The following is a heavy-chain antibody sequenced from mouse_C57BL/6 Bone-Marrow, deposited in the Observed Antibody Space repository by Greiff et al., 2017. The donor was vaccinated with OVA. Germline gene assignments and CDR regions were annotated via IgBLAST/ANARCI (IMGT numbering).Heavy chain of an antibody. Sequence: EVMLVESGGGLVKPGGSLKLSCAASGFTFSSYAMSWVRQTPEKRLEWVATISDGGSYTYYPDNVKGRFTISRDNAKNNLYLQMSHLKSEDTAMYYCARDRAYYYGSKAFAYWGQGTLVTVSA. D-gene: IGHD1-1*01. V-gene: IGHV5-4*01. CDR3: ARDRAYYYGSKAFAY. CDR2: ISDGGSYT. J-gene: IGHJ3*01. CDR1: GFTFSSYA.